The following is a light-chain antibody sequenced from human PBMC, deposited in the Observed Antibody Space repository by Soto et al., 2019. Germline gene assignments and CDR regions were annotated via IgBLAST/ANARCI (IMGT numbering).Light chain of an antibody. J-gene: IGKJ2*01. CDR1: QSVSSNY. V-gene: IGKV3-20*01. CDR2: GTS. CDR3: HQYGSSPYT. Sequence: EIVLTQSPGTLSVSPGERATLSCRASQSVSSNYLAWYQQKPGQAPRLLIYGTSSRATGIPDRFSGSGSGTDFTLTISRPEPEDFAVYYCHQYGSSPYTFGQGTKLEIK.